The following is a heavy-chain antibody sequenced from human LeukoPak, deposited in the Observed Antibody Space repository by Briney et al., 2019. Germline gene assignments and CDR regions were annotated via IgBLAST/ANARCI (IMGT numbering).Heavy chain of an antibody. CDR3: ARDFGIGRAFDI. CDR2: IYSGGST. J-gene: IGHJ3*02. V-gene: IGHV3-66*01. D-gene: IGHD3-16*01. Sequence: ETLSLTCTVSGGSISSYYWSWVRQAPGKGLEWVSVIYSGGSTYYADSVKGRFTISRDNSKNTLYLQMNSLRAEDTAVYYCARDFGIGRAFDIWGQGTMVTVSS. CDR1: GGSISSYY.